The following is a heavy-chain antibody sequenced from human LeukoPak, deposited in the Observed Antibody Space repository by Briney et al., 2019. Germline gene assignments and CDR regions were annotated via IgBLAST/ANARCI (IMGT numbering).Heavy chain of an antibody. V-gene: IGHV4-34*01. J-gene: IGHJ4*02. CDR2: INHSGST. Sequence: SETLSLTCAVYGGSFSGYYWSWIRQPPWKGLEWIGEINHSGSTNYNPSLKSRVTISVDTSKNQFSLELSSVTAADTAVYYCASRYSGYDGDFDYWGQGTLVTVSS. CDR3: ASRYSGYDGDFDY. CDR1: GGSFSGYY. D-gene: IGHD5-12*01.